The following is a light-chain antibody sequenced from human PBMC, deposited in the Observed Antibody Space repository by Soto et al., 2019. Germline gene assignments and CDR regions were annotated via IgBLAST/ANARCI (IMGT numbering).Light chain of an antibody. V-gene: IGKV1-39*01. CDR3: QQSDSMPWT. J-gene: IGKJ1*01. CDR1: QSISGY. Sequence: DIKMTQSASSLSASVGDRVTITCRASQSISGYLNWYQKKSGQAPRLLMYAASTMQSGVPSRFSGSGSGTDFTLTISSLQPEDSATYYCQQSDSMPWTFGQGTKVDIK. CDR2: AAS.